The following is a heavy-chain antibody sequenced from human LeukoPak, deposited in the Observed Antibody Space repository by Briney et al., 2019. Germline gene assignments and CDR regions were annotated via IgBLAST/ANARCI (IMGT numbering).Heavy chain of an antibody. CDR2: ISWDGGST. D-gene: IGHD1-26*01. Sequence: PGGSLRLSCAASGFTFDDYTMHWVRQAPGKGLEWVSLISWDGGSTYYADSVKGRFTISRDNSKNSLYLQMNSLRTEDTALYYCAKDIGSKGGWELLLYPRVTRRNDAFDIWGQGTMVTVSS. CDR3: AKDIGSKGGWELLLYPRVTRRNDAFDI. CDR1: GFTFDDYT. V-gene: IGHV3-43*01. J-gene: IGHJ3*02.